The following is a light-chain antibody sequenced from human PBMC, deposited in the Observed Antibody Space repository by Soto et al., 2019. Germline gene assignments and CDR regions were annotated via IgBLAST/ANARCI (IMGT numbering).Light chain of an antibody. J-gene: IGKJ1*01. CDR2: AAF. CDR1: QGISTY. Sequence: DIQMTQSPSSLSASVGDRITITCRASQGISTYLAWYQQKPGKVPKLLIYAAFTLQSGVPSRFSGSGSGTDFTLTISSLQPEDVATYYCQKYDSVPWTFGQGTKVEIK. CDR3: QKYDSVPWT. V-gene: IGKV1-27*01.